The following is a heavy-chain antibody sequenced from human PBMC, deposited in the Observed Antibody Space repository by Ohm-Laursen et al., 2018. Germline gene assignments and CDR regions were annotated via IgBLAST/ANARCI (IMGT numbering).Heavy chain of an antibody. CDR2: ISRDGSTK. D-gene: IGHD3-10*01. Sequence: SLRLSCTASGFTFSNHGMHWVRQAPGKGLEWVAIISRDGSTKYYGDSVKGRFTISRDDSKNTLFLQMSALRAEDTALYYCAKGNPSYFYDYWGQGTLVTVSS. J-gene: IGHJ4*02. V-gene: IGHV3-30*18. CDR1: GFTFSNHG. CDR3: AKGNPSYFYDY.